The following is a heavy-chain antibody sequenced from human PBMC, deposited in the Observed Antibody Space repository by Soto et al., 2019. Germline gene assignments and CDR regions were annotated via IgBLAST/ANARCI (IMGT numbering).Heavy chain of an antibody. CDR3: ARDSPYCSGGSCYSGGWFDP. D-gene: IGHD2-15*01. V-gene: IGHV4-31*03. CDR1: GGSISSGGYY. Sequence: SETLSLTCTVSGGSISSGGYYWSWIHQHPGKGLEWIGYIYYSGSTYYNPSLKSRVTISVDTSKNQFSLKLSSVTAADTAVYYCARDSPYCSGGSCYSGGWFDPWGQGTLVTVSS. CDR2: IYYSGST. J-gene: IGHJ5*02.